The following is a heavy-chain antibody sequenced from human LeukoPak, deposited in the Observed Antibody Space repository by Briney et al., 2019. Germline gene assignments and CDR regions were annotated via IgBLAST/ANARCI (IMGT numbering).Heavy chain of an antibody. D-gene: IGHD5-24*01. V-gene: IGHV3-7*01. CDR2: IKQDGSEK. CDR3: ANGDGFDY. J-gene: IGHJ4*02. CDR1: GFTFSNFW. Sequence: PGGSLRLPCATSGFTFSNFWMSWVRQAPGKGLEWVANIKQDGSEKYYVDSVKGRFTISRDNAKNSLYLQMNSLRAEDTAVYYCANGDGFDYWGQGTLVTVSS.